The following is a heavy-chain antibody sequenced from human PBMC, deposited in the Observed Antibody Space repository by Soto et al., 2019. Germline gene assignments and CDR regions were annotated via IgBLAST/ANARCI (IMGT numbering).Heavy chain of an antibody. CDR2: ISGSAATT. D-gene: IGHD6-19*01. CDR1: GFTFTSYS. V-gene: IGHV3-23*01. CDR3: AKDSGYSSGWKDY. Sequence: GGSLRLSCAASGFTFTSYSMSWVRQAPGKGLECVSGISGSAATTYYADSVKGRFTISRDNSKNTLSLQMNSLRAEDTAVYYCAKDSGYSSGWKDYWGQGILVTVSS. J-gene: IGHJ4*02.